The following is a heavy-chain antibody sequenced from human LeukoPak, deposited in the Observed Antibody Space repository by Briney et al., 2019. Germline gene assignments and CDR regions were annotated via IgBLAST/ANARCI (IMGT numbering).Heavy chain of an antibody. CDR1: GGSISSSSYY. Sequence: SETLSLTCTVSGGSISSSSYYWGWIRQPPGKGLEWIGSIYYSGRTYDNPSLRSRVTISVDTSKNQFSLQLSSVTAADSAVFYCARGPYYFDSSGAFDIWGQGTMVTVSS. V-gene: IGHV4-39*01. D-gene: IGHD3-22*01. CDR3: ARGPYYFDSSGAFDI. J-gene: IGHJ3*02. CDR2: IYYSGRT.